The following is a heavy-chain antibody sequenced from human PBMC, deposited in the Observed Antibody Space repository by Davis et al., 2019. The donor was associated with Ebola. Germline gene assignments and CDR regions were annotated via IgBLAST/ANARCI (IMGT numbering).Heavy chain of an antibody. D-gene: IGHD6-19*01. Sequence: PSETLSLTCAVSGGSISSSNWWSWVRQPPGKGLEWIGEIYHSGSTNYNPSLKSRVTISVDTSKNQFSLKLSSVTAADTAVYYCARGRAGGWYLTVFDYWGQGTLVTVSS. J-gene: IGHJ4*02. CDR1: GGSISSSNW. V-gene: IGHV4-4*02. CDR2: IYHSGST. CDR3: ARGRAGGWYLTVFDY.